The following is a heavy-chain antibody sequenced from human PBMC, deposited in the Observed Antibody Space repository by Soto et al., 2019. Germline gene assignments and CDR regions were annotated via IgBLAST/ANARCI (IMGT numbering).Heavy chain of an antibody. J-gene: IGHJ4*02. V-gene: IGHV3-48*02. CDR3: ARGGAGRPDY. CDR2: ISSGTVTT. D-gene: IGHD6-13*01. CDR1: GFTFSSYG. Sequence: EVQLVNSGGGLVQPGGSLRLSCAASGFTFSSYGMNWVRQAPGKGLEWVSYISSGTVTTNYADSVKGRFTISRDNAKSSLYLQLNSLRYDDTAVYYCARGGAGRPDYWGQGTLVIVSS.